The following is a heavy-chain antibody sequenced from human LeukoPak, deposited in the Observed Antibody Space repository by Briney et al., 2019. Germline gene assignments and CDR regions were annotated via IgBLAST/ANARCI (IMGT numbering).Heavy chain of an antibody. CDR3: ARDMITDPSHWFDP. CDR2: ISSTGST. Sequence: PSETLSLTCTVSGGSISCYYWSWIRQPADKGLEGIGLISSTGSTNYNPSLKSRVAMSVDTSRNKFSLKLYSVTAAHTAVYFCARDMITDPSHWFDPWGQGILVTVSS. J-gene: IGHJ5*02. D-gene: IGHD3-16*01. V-gene: IGHV4-4*07. CDR1: GGSISCYY.